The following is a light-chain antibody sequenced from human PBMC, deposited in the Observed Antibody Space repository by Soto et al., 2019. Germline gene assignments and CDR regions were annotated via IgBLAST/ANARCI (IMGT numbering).Light chain of an antibody. CDR3: QQYNSWT. V-gene: IGKV1-5*01. CDR1: QSISSW. CDR2: DAS. J-gene: IGKJ1*01. Sequence: DIQMTQSPSTLSASVGDRVTSTCRASQSISSWLAWYQQKPGKAPKLLIYDASSLKSGVPSRFSGSGSGTEFTLTISSLQPDDFATYYCQQYNSWTFGQGTKVDIK.